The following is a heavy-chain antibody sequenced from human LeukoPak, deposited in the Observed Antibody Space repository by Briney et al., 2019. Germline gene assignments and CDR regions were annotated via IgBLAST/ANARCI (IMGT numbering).Heavy chain of an antibody. D-gene: IGHD3-10*01. Sequence: ASVKVSCKASGGTFSSYAISWVRQAPGQGLEWMGGIIPIFGTANYAQKFQGRVMITADKSTSTAYMELSSLRSEDTAVYYCARGKKTHDWFDPWGQGTLVTVSS. CDR2: IIPIFGTA. CDR1: GGTFSSYA. J-gene: IGHJ5*02. V-gene: IGHV1-69*06. CDR3: ARGKKTHDWFDP.